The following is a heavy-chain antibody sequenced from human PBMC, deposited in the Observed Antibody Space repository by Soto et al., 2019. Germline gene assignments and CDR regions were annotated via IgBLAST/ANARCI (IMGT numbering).Heavy chain of an antibody. D-gene: IGHD5-12*01. CDR2: INHGGST. J-gene: IGHJ4*02. CDR3: ARVFLGYSGSCYVRTFDY. V-gene: IGHV4-34*01. Sequence: QVQLQQWGAGLLKPSETLSLTCAVFGGSFSGFWSWIRQPPGKGLEWIGEINHGGSTNYTPSLKRRVTISVDTSNNRLFPKLSSVAAADAAVYYCARVFLGYSGSCYVRTFDYWGQGTLVTVSS. CDR1: GGSFSGF.